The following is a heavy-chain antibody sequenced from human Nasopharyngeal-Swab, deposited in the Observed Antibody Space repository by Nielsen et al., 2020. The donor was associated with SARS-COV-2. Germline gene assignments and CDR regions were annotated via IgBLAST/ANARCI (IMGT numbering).Heavy chain of an antibody. CDR2: IYYSWST. Sequence: SETLSLTCTVSGASINSRDYYWSWIRQPPGKGLEWIGYIYYSWSTYYDPSLKRRVTISMDPSKNHFSLNMTSVSAAYTAVYYCARDTNYGGESLSGTFDIWGQGTMVTVSS. CDR3: ARDTNYGGESLSGTFDI. CDR1: GASINSRDYY. J-gene: IGHJ3*02. D-gene: IGHD4-23*01. V-gene: IGHV4-30-4*01.